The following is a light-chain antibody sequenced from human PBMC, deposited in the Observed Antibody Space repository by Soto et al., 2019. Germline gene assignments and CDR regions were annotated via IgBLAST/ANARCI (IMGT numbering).Light chain of an antibody. CDR2: DSS. Sequence: VEVAQSHATLFLSPGENANPFRQASQNVEKFLAWYQQRPGQPPRLLIFDSSNRATGVPVGFSGSGSGTVFTLTIGSLEPEDSAVYYCQQRKNWPPITFGQGTRLEIK. J-gene: IGKJ5*01. CDR1: QNVEKF. V-gene: IGKV3-11*01. CDR3: QQRKNWPPIT.